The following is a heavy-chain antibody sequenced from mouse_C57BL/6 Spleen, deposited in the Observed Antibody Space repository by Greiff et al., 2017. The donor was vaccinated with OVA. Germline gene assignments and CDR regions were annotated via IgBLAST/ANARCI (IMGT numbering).Heavy chain of an antibody. J-gene: IGHJ3*01. CDR2: IWSDGST. Sequence: QVQLQQSGPGLVAPSQSLSITCTVSGFSLTSYGVHWVRQPPGKGLEWLVVIWSDGSTTYNSALKSRLSISKDNSKSQVFLKMNSLQTDDTAMYYCARQLRPNQAWFAYWGQGTRVNVSA. CDR3: ARQLRPNQAWFAY. V-gene: IGHV2-6-1*01. D-gene: IGHD3-2*02. CDR1: GFSLTSYG.